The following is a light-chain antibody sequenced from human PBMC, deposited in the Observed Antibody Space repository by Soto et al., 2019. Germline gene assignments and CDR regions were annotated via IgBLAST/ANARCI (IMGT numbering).Light chain of an antibody. CDR2: GTS. J-gene: IGKJ5*01. Sequence: EIVLTQSPGIVSLSPGERATPSCRASHSVRRTYLAWYQQKPGKAPRLLIYGTSDRATGTPDRFSGSGSGTDFTLTIRRLEPEDSAVYYCQQFDASVTFGQGTRLEIK. V-gene: IGKV3-20*01. CDR1: HSVRRTY. CDR3: QQFDASVT.